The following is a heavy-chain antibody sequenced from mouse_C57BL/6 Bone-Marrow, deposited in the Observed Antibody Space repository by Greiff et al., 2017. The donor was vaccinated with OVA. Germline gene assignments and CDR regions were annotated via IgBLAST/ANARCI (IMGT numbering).Heavy chain of an antibody. Sequence: EVQGVESGGDLVKPGGSLKLSCAASGFTFSSYGMSWVRQTPDKRLEWVATISSGGSYTYYPDSVKGRFTISRDNAKNTLYLQMSSLKSEDTAMYYCARQYYGSSYGYFDVWGTGTTVTVSS. CDR1: GFTFSSYG. J-gene: IGHJ1*03. V-gene: IGHV5-6*01. CDR2: ISSGGSYT. CDR3: ARQYYGSSYGYFDV. D-gene: IGHD1-1*01.